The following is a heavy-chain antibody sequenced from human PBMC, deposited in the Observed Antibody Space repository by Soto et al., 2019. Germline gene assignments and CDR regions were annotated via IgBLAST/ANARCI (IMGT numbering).Heavy chain of an antibody. CDR3: ARDLEGCSGGSCSPRGMDV. Sequence: QVQLVESGGGLVKPGGSLRLSCAGSGFTFSYYYMSWIRQAPGKGLEWLSYISSSGSNIGYADSVKGRFTISRDNAKNSLYLQMNSLRAKDTAVYYCARDLEGCSGGSCSPRGMDVWGQGTTVTVS. J-gene: IGHJ6*02. D-gene: IGHD2-15*01. CDR1: GFTFSYYY. CDR2: ISSSGSNI. V-gene: IGHV3-11*01.